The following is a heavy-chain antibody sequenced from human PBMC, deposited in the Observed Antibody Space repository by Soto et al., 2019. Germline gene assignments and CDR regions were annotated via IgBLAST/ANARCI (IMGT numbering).Heavy chain of an antibody. CDR3: ARDVRSIVEVVAGRLLDF. V-gene: IGHV1-18*01. CDR2: ISGYNGHT. D-gene: IGHD2-15*01. Sequence: QVQLVQSGTEVTKPGASVKVACKTSGYTFASYGISWVRQAPGQGLEWMGWISGYNGHTSYEQNVNDRVTMTTDTSTSTAYMEVRSLRSDDTAIYFCARDVRSIVEVVAGRLLDFWGQGTLVTVSS. J-gene: IGHJ4*02. CDR1: GYTFASYG.